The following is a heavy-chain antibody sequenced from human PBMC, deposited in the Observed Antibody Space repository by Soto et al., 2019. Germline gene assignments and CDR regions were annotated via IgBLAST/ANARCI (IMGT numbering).Heavy chain of an antibody. CDR1: GYTFTSYY. D-gene: IGHD1-26*01. V-gene: IGHV1-46*01. CDR2: INPSGGST. CDR3: ASFYSGSQGTDY. J-gene: IGHJ4*02. Sequence: ASVKVSCKASGYTFTSYYMHWVRQAPGQGLEWMGIINPSGGSTSYAQKFQGRVTMTRDTSTSTAYMELSSLRSEDTAVYYCASFYSGSQGTDYWGQGTLVTVSS.